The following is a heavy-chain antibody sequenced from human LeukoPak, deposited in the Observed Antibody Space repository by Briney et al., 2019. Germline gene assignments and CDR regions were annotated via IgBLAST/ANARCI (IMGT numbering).Heavy chain of an antibody. CDR3: ARDSSSWYVHGMDV. CDR2: IYTSGST. CDR1: GGSMSSYY. Sequence: SETLCLTCTVSGGSMSSYYWSWIRQPAGKGLEWIGRIYTSGSTNFKPSLKSRVTMSVDTSKNQFSLKLSSVTAADTAVYYCARDSSSWYVHGMDVWGQGTTVTVSS. V-gene: IGHV4-4*07. J-gene: IGHJ6*02. D-gene: IGHD6-13*01.